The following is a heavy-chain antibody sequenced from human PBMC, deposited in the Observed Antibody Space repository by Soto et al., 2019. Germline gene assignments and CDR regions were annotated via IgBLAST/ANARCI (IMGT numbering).Heavy chain of an antibody. CDR3: ARGDFWSGYYFDYFDY. CDR1: GFTFSSYG. V-gene: IGHV3-33*01. J-gene: IGHJ4*02. D-gene: IGHD3-3*01. Sequence: SLRLSCAASGFTFSSYGMHWVRQAPGKGLEWVAVIWYDGSNKYYADSVKGRFTISRDNSKNTLYLQMNSLRAEDTAVYYCARGDFWSGYYFDYFDYWGQGTLVTVSS. CDR2: IWYDGSNK.